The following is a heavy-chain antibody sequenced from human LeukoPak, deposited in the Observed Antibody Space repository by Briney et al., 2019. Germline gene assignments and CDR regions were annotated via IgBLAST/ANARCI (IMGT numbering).Heavy chain of an antibody. CDR3: ERGLSGGWFAHFHY. Sequence: SETLSLTCAVSGGSISNSNWWSWVRQPPGKGLEWIGEIYHSGSTNYNPSLKSPVTISVDKAKKQFFLKLSYVTAADTGVYYCERGLSGGWFAHFHYWGQGTLVTVSS. J-gene: IGHJ4*02. V-gene: IGHV4-4*02. CDR2: IYHSGST. CDR1: GGSISNSNW. D-gene: IGHD6-19*01.